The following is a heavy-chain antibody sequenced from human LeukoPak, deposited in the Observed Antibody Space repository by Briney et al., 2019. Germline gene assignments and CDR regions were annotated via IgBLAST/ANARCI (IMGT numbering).Heavy chain of an antibody. CDR3: ARGAPDTAMDP. CDR2: MNPNSGNT. D-gene: IGHD5-18*01. J-gene: IGHJ5*02. CDR1: GYTFTSYD. V-gene: IGHV1-8*03. Sequence: ASVKVSCKASGYTFTSYDINWVRQATGQGLEWMGWMNPNSGNTGYAQKFQGRVTITRNTSISTAYMELSSLRAEDTAVYYCARGAPDTAMDPWGQGTLVTVSS.